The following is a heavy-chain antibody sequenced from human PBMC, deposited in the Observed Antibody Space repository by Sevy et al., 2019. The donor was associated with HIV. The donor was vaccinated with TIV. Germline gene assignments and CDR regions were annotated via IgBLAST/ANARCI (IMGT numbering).Heavy chain of an antibody. Sequence: GESLKIACAASGFTFSKYSMSWVRQPPGKGLEWVSTLSFGCGEINYADSVKGRFTISRDNSKSSVYLQMNNLRPEDTAVYYCAREGCTKPHDYWGQGTLVTVSS. V-gene: IGHV3-23*01. CDR1: GFTFSKYS. J-gene: IGHJ4*02. CDR2: LSFGCGEI. CDR3: AREGCTKPHDY. D-gene: IGHD2-8*01.